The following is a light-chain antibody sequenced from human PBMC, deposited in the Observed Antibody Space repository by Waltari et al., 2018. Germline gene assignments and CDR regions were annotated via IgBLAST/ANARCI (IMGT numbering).Light chain of an antibody. V-gene: IGKV1-12*01. CDR2: AAS. Sequence: DIQMTHSPSSVSASVGDTVTFTCRASQDVSNWLAWYQQKPGKAPKFLIYAASSLQRGVPSRFSGSGSGTDFTLTISSLQPDDFATYYCQQANTFPYTFGQGTKLEIK. J-gene: IGKJ2*01. CDR1: QDVSNW. CDR3: QQANTFPYT.